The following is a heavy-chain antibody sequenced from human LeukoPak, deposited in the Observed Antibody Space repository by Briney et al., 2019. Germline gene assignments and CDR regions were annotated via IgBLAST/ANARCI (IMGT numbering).Heavy chain of an antibody. CDR2: ISSSSSTI. CDR1: GFTFSSYR. V-gene: IGHV3-21*04. J-gene: IGHJ3*02. Sequence: GGSLRLSCAASGFTFSSYRMIWVRQTPGKGLEWVSSISSSSSTINYADSMRGRFTISRDNAKNSLYLQMNSLRAEDTAVYYCARGGTYDIWGQGTRVTVSS. CDR3: ARGGTYDI.